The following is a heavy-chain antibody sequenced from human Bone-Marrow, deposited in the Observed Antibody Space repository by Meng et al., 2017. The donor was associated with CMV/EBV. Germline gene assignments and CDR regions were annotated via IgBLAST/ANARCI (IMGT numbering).Heavy chain of an antibody. D-gene: IGHD2-2*01. CDR1: GFTFTDYY. CDR2: IYAYNGNT. CDR3: ARDPRPDCSSSSCSLGD. J-gene: IGHJ1*01. Sequence: ASVKVSCKASGFTFTDYYMQWVRQAPGQGLEWMGWIYAYNGNTNYALNLQERVTMTTDSSTSTAYMELASLIPDDTAVYYCARDPRPDCSSSSCSLGDWGQGTLVTVSS. V-gene: IGHV1-18*04.